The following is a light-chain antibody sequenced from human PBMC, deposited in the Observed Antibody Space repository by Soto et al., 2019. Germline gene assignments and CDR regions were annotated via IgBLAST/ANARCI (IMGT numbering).Light chain of an antibody. J-gene: IGKJ1*01. CDR2: GAS. CDR1: QSVGTY. Sequence: EIVMTQSPATLSVSPGERDTLSCRASQSVGTYLAWYQQKPGQAPRLLIYGASTRAAGISSRFSGGGSGTEFTLTISSLQSEDFAIYYCQQYNDWPRTFGQGTKVGIQ. CDR3: QQYNDWPRT. V-gene: IGKV3-15*01.